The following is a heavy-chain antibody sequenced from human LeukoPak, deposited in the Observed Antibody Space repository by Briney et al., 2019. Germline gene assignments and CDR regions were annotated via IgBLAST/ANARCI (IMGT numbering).Heavy chain of an antibody. J-gene: IGHJ6*02. D-gene: IGHD4-23*01. CDR1: GFTFSSYG. Sequence: GGSLRLSCAASGFTFSSYGMHWVRQAPGKGLEWVAVIWYDGSNKYYADSVKGRFTISRDNSKNTLYLQMNSLRAEDTAVYYCARDRVSVGSPRDGLDVWGQGTTVTVSS. CDR2: IWYDGSNK. V-gene: IGHV3-33*01. CDR3: ARDRVSVGSPRDGLDV.